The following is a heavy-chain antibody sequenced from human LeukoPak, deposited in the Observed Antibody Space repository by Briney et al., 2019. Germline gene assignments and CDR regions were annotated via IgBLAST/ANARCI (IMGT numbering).Heavy chain of an antibody. CDR1: GYSISSGYY. J-gene: IGHJ4*02. V-gene: IGHV4-38-2*01. Sequence: SETLSLTCAASGYSISSGYYWGWIRPPPGKGLEWIGIIYHSGTTYYNPSLKSRVTISVDTSKNQFSLKLRSVTAADTAVYYCASQTIVGASPFDYWGQGTLVTVSS. CDR2: IYHSGTT. D-gene: IGHD1-26*01. CDR3: ASQTIVGASPFDY.